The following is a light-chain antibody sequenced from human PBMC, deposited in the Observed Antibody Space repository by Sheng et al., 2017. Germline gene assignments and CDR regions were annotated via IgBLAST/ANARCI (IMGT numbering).Light chain of an antibody. V-gene: IGKV1-33*01. Sequence: DIQMTQSPSSLSASVGDRVTITCQASQDISNYLNWYQQKPGRAPELLIYDASNLKTGVPSRFSGSGSGTDFTFTISSLQPEDFATYYCQQTDGAPPWTFGQGTKVEIK. J-gene: IGKJ1*01. CDR2: DAS. CDR1: QDISNY. CDR3: QQTDGAPPWT.